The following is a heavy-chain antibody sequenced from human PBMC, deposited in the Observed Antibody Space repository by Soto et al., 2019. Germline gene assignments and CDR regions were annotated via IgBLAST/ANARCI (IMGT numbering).Heavy chain of an antibody. Sequence: GGSLRLSCAASGFTFSSYAMTWARQAPGEGLEWVSTISSSGGGTYYADSVKGRFTISRDNSKNTMYLQMNSLRAEDTAVYYCAKGNDYGDFSLRSWGPGTLVTVSS. CDR1: GFTFSSYA. D-gene: IGHD4-17*01. CDR2: ISSSGGGT. J-gene: IGHJ5*02. V-gene: IGHV3-23*01. CDR3: AKGNDYGDFSLRS.